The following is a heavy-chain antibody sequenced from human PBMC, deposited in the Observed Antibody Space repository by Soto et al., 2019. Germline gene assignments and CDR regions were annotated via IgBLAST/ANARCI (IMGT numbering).Heavy chain of an antibody. J-gene: IGHJ4*02. CDR3: AKGRGYCMSTSCYVGSDY. Sequence: EVQLLESGGGLVQPGGSLRLSCAASGFTFSSYAMSWVRQAPGKGLEWVSVISGSGGSTYYADSVKGRFTISRDNSKNTLYLQMDSLRAEDTAVYDCAKGRGYCMSTSCYVGSDYWGQGTLVNVSS. D-gene: IGHD2-2*01. CDR2: ISGSGGST. CDR1: GFTFSSYA. V-gene: IGHV3-23*01.